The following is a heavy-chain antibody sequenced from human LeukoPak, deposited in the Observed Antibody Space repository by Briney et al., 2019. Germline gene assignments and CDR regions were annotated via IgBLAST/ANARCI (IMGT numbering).Heavy chain of an antibody. V-gene: IGHV4-59*12. Sequence: PSETLSLTCTVSGGSIGSYYWSWIRQPPGKGLEWIGYIYYSGSTNYNPSLKSRVTISVDTSKNQFSLKLSSVTAADTAVYYCARGLNYVVYWGQGTLVTVSS. CDR3: ARGLNYVVY. CDR2: IYYSGST. CDR1: GGSIGSYY. J-gene: IGHJ4*02.